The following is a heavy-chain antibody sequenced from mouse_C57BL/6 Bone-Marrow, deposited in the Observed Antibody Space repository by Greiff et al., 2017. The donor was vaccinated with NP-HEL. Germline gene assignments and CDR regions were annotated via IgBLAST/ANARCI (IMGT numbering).Heavy chain of an antibody. Sequence: EVKLMESGGDLVKPGGSLKLSCAASGFTFSSYGMSWVRQTPDKRLEWVATISSGGSYTYYPDSVKGRFTISRDNAKNTLYLQMSSLKSEDTAMYYCAREILYWGQGTTLTVSS. J-gene: IGHJ2*01. CDR2: ISSGGSYT. CDR1: GFTFSSYG. CDR3: AREILY. V-gene: IGHV5-6*01.